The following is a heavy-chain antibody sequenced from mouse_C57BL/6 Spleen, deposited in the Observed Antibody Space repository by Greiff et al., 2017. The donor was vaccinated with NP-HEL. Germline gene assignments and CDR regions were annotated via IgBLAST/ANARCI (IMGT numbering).Heavy chain of an antibody. J-gene: IGHJ1*03. D-gene: IGHD2-5*01. CDR3: ARGYSNIHSDWYFDV. CDR1: GFNIKDYY. Sequence: VQLKESGAELVKPGASVKLSCTASGFNIKDYYMHWVKQRTEQGLEWIGRIDPEDGETKYAPKFQGKATITADTSSNTAYLQLSSLTSEDTAVYYCARGYSNIHSDWYFDVWGTGTTVTVSS. CDR2: IDPEDGET. V-gene: IGHV14-2*01.